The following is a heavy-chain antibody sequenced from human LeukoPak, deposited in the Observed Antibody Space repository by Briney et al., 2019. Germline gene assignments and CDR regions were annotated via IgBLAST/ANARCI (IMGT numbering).Heavy chain of an antibody. CDR2: ISSSGSTI. D-gene: IGHD3-3*02. V-gene: IGHV3-11*01. CDR1: GFTFSDYY. J-gene: IGHJ5*02. Sequence: GGSLRLSCAASGFTFSDYYMSWIRQAPGKGLEWVSYISSSGSTIYYADSVKGRFTISRDNAKNSLYLPMNSLRAEDTAVYYRARAGPFLEWLDRWFDPSGQGTLVTVSS. CDR3: ARAGPFLEWLDRWFDP.